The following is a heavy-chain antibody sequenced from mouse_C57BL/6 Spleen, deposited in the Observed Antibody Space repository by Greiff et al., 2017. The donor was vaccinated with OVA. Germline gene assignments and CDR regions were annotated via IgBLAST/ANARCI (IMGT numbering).Heavy chain of an antibody. CDR3: ARNSPDGYYLAY. CDR1: GFSLTSYA. V-gene: IGHV2-9-1*01. Sequence: QVQLKESGPGLVAPSQSLSITCTVSGFSLTSYAISWVRQPPGKGLEWLGVISTGGGTNYNSDHKTRLSISNNDTKSQVFLKMNSLQTDDTARYYCARNSPDGYYLAYWGQGTLVTVSA. CDR2: ISTGGGT. J-gene: IGHJ3*01. D-gene: IGHD2-3*01.